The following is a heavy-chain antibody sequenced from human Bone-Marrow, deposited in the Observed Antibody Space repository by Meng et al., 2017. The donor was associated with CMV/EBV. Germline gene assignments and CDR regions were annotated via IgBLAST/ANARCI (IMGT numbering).Heavy chain of an antibody. CDR3: ARDQFSGDYFDF. CDR2: ISLSGNTI. Sequence: LKISCAASGFSFRDHYMSWIRQAPGKGLEWISYISLSGNTIYYADSVKGRFTISRDNAKKSLYLEMNSLRAEDTAVYYCARDQFSGDYFDFWGQGTLVTVSS. D-gene: IGHD2-21*01. V-gene: IGHV3-11*04. CDR1: GFSFRDHY. J-gene: IGHJ4*02.